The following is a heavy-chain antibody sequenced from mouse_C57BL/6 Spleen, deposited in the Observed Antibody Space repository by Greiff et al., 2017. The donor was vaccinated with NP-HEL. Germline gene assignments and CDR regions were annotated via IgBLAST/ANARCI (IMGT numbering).Heavy chain of an antibody. D-gene: IGHD1-1*01. V-gene: IGHV1-69*01. CDR2: IDPSDSYT. CDR3: ARRGGSSPLGY. J-gene: IGHJ2*01. Sequence: QVQLKQPGAELVMPGASVKLSCKASGYTFTSYWMHWVKQRPGQGLEWIGEIDPSDSYTNYNQKFKGKSTLTVDKSSSTAYMQLSSLTSEDSAVYYCARRGGSSPLGYWGQGTTLTVSS. CDR1: GYTFTSYW.